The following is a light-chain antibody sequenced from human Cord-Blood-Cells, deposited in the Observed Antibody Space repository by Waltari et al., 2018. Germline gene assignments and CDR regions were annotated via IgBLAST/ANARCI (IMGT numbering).Light chain of an antibody. Sequence: DILMTQSPLSLPVTPGEPASISCWSSQSLLNSNGYNYLAWYLQKTGQSPQLLIYLGSSRASGVPDRFSGSGSGTDFTLKISIVEAEDVGVYYCMQALQTPRTFGQGTKVEIK. CDR1: QSLLNSNGYNY. V-gene: IGKV2-28*01. CDR3: MQALQTPRT. J-gene: IGKJ1*01. CDR2: LGS.